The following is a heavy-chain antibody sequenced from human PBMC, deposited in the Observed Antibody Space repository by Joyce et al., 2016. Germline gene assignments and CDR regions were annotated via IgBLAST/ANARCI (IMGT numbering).Heavy chain of an antibody. J-gene: IGHJ5*02. CDR2: MNPNRGNT. D-gene: IGHD4-17*01. V-gene: IGHV1-8*01. CDR1: GYTFTSYD. Sequence: QVQLVQSGAEVKKPGASVTVSCKASGYTFTSYDINWVRLATGQGLGWMGWMNPNRGNTGSAQKFQGRVTMTRNTSISTAYMELSSLRSEDTAVYYCARERNFGDLSFDPWGQGTLVTVSS. CDR3: ARERNFGDLSFDP.